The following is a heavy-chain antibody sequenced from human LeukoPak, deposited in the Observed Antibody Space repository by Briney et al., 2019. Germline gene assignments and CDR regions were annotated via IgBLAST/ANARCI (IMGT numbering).Heavy chain of an antibody. D-gene: IGHD6-13*01. CDR3: AVIAAAGGFDY. J-gene: IGHJ4*02. Sequence: SDTLSLTCTVSGCSISSSRYYWVGIPKAPGQGLEWIVSIYYSGSTYYNPSLKRRVTISVDTSKNQFSLKLSSVTAADTAVYYCAVIAAAGGFDYWGQGTLVTVSS. V-gene: IGHV4-39*07. CDR2: IYYSGST. CDR1: GCSISSSRYY.